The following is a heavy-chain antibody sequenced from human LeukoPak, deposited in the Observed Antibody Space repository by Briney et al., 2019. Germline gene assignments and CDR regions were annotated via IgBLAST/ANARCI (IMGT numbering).Heavy chain of an antibody. CDR3: ARIHRYCSGGACYVLDN. Sequence: PSETLSLTCTVSGGSISSYYWSWIRQPPGRGLEWIGYVYYSGSTNYNPSFKSRITISVDTSRNQFSLQLSSVTAADTAVYYCARIHRYCSGGACYVLDNWGQGTLVAVSS. D-gene: IGHD2-15*01. CDR1: GGSISSYY. V-gene: IGHV4-59*01. J-gene: IGHJ4*02. CDR2: VYYSGST.